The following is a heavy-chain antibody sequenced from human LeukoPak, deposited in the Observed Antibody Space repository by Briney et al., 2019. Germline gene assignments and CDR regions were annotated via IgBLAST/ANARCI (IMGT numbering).Heavy chain of an antibody. V-gene: IGHV3-53*01. CDR3: VRASSTTAAGLFDY. D-gene: IGHD6-13*01. J-gene: IGHJ4*02. Sequence: LSGGSLRLSCAASGFTVSSNFMSWVRQAPGKGLEWVSVIYSGGYTVYTDSVKGRFTISRDNSENTLYLQMNSLRADDTAVYYCVRASSTTAAGLFDYWGQGTLLTVS. CDR1: GFTVSSNF. CDR2: IYSGGYT.